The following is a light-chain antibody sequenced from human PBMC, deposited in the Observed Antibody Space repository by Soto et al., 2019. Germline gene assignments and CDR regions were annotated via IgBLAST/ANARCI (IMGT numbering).Light chain of an antibody. CDR1: SSDVGGYNY. CDR2: DVS. Sequence: QSVLTQPASVSGSPGQSITISCTGTSSDVGGYNYVSWYQQHPGKAPKLMIYDVSNRPSGVSNLFSGSKSGNTASLTISGLQAEDEADYYCSSYTSISTYVFGTGTKLTVL. J-gene: IGLJ1*01. V-gene: IGLV2-14*01. CDR3: SSYTSISTYV.